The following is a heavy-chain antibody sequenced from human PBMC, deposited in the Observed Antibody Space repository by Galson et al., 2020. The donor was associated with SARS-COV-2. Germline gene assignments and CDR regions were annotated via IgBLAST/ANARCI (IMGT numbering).Heavy chain of an antibody. V-gene: IGHV5-10-1*01. CDR3: ARHYCSGRSCYSNWYFDL. D-gene: IGHD2-15*01. CDR1: GYSFIRYW. CDR2: IDPSDSYT. J-gene: IGHJ2*01. Sequence: GESLKISCKGSGYSFIRYWISWVRQMSGKGLEWMGRIDPSDSYTNYSPSFQGHVTISADKSFSTAYLQWSNLKASDTAVYYCARHYCSGRSCYSNWYFDLWGRGTLVTVSS.